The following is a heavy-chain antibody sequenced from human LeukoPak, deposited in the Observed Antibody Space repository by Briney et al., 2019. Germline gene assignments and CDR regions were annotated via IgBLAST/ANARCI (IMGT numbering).Heavy chain of an antibody. CDR1: GFTFSSYG. D-gene: IGHD2-2*01. CDR2: IWYDGSNK. J-gene: IGHJ4*02. CDR3: ARKAVAAVDY. V-gene: IGHV3-33*01. Sequence: PGGTLRLSCAATGFTFSSYGMHWVRQAPGKGLEWVAVIWYDGSNKYYADSVKGRFTISRDNSKNTLYLQMNSLRAEDTAVYYCARKAVAAVDYWGQGTLVTVSS.